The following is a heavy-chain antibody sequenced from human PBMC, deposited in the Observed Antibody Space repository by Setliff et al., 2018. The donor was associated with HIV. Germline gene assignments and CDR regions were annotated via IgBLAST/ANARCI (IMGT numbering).Heavy chain of an antibody. CDR2: IYFSGST. J-gene: IGHJ3*02. CDR1: GGSISSSSHY. Sequence: SETLSLTCTVSGGSISSSSHYWGWIRQPPGKGLEWIGSIYFSGSTYYNPSLKSRVTISVDTSKNQFSLKLSPVTAADTAVYYCARPRYTYGTPPAFDIWGRGTVVTVSS. D-gene: IGHD5-18*01. V-gene: IGHV4-39*01. CDR3: ARPRYTYGTPPAFDI.